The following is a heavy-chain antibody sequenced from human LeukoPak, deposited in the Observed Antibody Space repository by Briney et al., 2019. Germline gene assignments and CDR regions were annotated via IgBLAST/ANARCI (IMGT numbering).Heavy chain of an antibody. CDR2: IIPVFGTA. CDR1: GGTFSSYA. J-gene: IGHJ6*01. D-gene: IGHD6-19*01. V-gene: IGHV1-69*13. Sequence: ASVKVSCKASGGTFSSYAISWVRQAPGQGLEWMGGIIPVFGTANYAQKFQGRVTITADESTSTAYMELSSLRSEDTAVYYCARDASSGWTDRYYYGMDVWSQGTTVTVSS. CDR3: ARDASSGWTDRYYYGMDV.